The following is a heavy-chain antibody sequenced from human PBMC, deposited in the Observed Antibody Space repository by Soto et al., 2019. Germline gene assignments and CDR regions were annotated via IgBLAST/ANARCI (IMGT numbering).Heavy chain of an antibody. V-gene: IGHV1-18*01. CDR1: GYTFTSYG. CDR2: ISAYNGNT. Sequence: QVQLVQSGAEVKKPGASVKVSCKASGYTFTSYGISWVRQAPGQGLEWMGWISAYNGNTNYAQKLQGRVTMTTDTSTSTAYMELRSLSSDDTAVYYCARDRSAEQQLVFGGYYYGMDVWGQGTTVTVSS. J-gene: IGHJ6*02. D-gene: IGHD6-13*01. CDR3: ARDRSAEQQLVFGGYYYGMDV.